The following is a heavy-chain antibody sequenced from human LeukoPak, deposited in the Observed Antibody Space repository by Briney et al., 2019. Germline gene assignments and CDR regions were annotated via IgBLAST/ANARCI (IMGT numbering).Heavy chain of an antibody. CDR1: GYSFTEHG. CDR2: ISTHNGNT. V-gene: IGHV1-18*01. J-gene: IGHJ6*02. Sequence: ASVKVSCKASGYSFTEHGIAWVRQAPGQGLEWMGWISTHNGNTNYTQKFQDRVTMTTDSSTNTAYMELRSLRSDDTAVYYCARDGIGYYGSGNYYGYYYDGMDVWGHGTMVTVSS. CDR3: ARDGIGYYGSGNYYGYYYDGMDV. D-gene: IGHD3-10*01.